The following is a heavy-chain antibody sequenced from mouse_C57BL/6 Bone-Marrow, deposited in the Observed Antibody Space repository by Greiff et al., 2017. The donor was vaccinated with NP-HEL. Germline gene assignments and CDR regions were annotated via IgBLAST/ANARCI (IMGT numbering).Heavy chain of an antibody. Sequence: QVQLKQPGAELVMPGASVKLSCKASGYTFTSYWMHWVKQRPGQGLEWIGEIDPSDSYTNYNQKFKGKSTLTVDKSSSTAYMQLSSLTSEDSAVYYCARNGNYGKDYWGQGTTLTVSS. V-gene: IGHV1-69*01. D-gene: IGHD2-1*01. CDR2: IDPSDSYT. J-gene: IGHJ2*01. CDR3: ARNGNYGKDY. CDR1: GYTFTSYW.